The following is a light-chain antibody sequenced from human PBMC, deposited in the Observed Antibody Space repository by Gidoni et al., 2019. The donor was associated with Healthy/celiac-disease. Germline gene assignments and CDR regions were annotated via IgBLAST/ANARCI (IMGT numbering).Light chain of an antibody. CDR1: QGISSY. J-gene: IGKJ3*01. Sequence: IQLTRSPSFLSSSVGNRVTIPCRASQGISSYLPWYQQKPGKAPKLLSYAASSLQSGVPSRFSGSGSGTEFTLTISSLQPEDFATYYCQQLNSYPRTFGPGTKVDIK. V-gene: IGKV1-9*01. CDR3: QQLNSYPRT. CDR2: AAS.